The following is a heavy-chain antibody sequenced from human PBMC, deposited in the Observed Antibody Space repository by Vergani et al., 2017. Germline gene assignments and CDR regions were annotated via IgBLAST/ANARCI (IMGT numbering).Heavy chain of an antibody. CDR3: ATIDRSANCGGDCDSKDLATPDAFDI. CDR1: GYTFTSYY. D-gene: IGHD2-21*02. J-gene: IGHJ3*02. CDR2: INPSGGST. Sequence: QVQLVQSGAEVKKPGASVKVSCKASGYTFTSYYMHWVRQAPGQGLEWMGIINPSGGSTSYAQKFQGRVTMTRDTSTSTVYMELSSLRSEDTALYYCATIDRSANCGGDCDSKDLATPDAFDIWGQGTMVTVSS. V-gene: IGHV1-46*01.